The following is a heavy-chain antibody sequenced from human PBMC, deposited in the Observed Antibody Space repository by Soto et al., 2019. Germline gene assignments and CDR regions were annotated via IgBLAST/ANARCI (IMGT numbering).Heavy chain of an antibody. J-gene: IGHJ4*02. CDR2: FRPFVEAA. CDR3: ARGGYSNSLRFDY. CDR1: GDTFTNYA. V-gene: IGHV1-69*01. Sequence: QLRLVQSGAEVRKPGSSVKVSCKAPGDTFTNYAISWLRLVPGQGLEWMGGFRPFVEAADLAQKFRGRLTITADASTSTAYMEFSDLRSEDTAIYYCARGGYSNSLRFDYWGQGALITVS. D-gene: IGHD2-21*01.